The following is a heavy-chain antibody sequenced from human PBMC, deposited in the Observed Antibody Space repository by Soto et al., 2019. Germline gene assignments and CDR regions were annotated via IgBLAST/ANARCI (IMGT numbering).Heavy chain of an antibody. V-gene: IGHV1-46*03. Sequence: GASVKVSCKASGYTFTSYGISWVRQAPGQGLEWMGWINPSDGSTSYAQKFQGRVTMTRDTSTSTVYMELSSLRSEDTAVYYCARALNRGLHLGELSPKDDAFDIWGQGTMVTVSS. CDR3: ARALNRGLHLGELSPKDDAFDI. CDR2: INPSDGST. CDR1: GYTFTSYG. J-gene: IGHJ3*02. D-gene: IGHD3-16*02.